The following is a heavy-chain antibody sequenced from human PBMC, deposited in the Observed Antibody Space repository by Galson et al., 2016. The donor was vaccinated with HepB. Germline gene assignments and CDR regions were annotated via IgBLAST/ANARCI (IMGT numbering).Heavy chain of an antibody. J-gene: IGHJ5*02. CDR1: GGTLNSHA. CDR2: IIPIFGTT. D-gene: IGHD3-22*01. Sequence: SVKVSCKASGGTLNSHAISWVRQAPGQGLEWTGGIIPIFGTTNYAQKFQGRVTITADRFTSTAYMELSSLRSEDTAMYYCVRDHRGGGYYFGSWFDPWGQGTLVTVSS. V-gene: IGHV1-69*06. CDR3: VRDHRGGGYYFGSWFDP.